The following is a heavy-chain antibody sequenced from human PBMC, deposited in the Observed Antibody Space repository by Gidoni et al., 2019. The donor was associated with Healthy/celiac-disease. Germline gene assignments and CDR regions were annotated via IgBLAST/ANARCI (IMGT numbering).Heavy chain of an antibody. CDR1: GITFSSYS. CDR2: ISSSSSYI. V-gene: IGHV3-21*01. J-gene: IGHJ5*02. D-gene: IGHD2-15*01. CDR3: ARDLLPPGAGGWFDP. Sequence: EVQLVDSGGGLVKPGGFLGLSCAASGITFSSYSRNWVRQAPGNGLEWVSSISSSSSYIYYADSVKGRFTISRDNAKNSLYLQMNSLRAEDTAVYYCARDLLPPGAGGWFDPWGQGTLVTVSS.